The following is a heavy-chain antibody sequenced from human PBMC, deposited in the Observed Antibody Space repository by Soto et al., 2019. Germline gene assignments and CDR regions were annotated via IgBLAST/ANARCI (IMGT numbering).Heavy chain of an antibody. CDR1: GLTFGSRA. J-gene: IGHJ4*02. CDR2: ITDTGGDA. V-gene: IGHV3-23*01. Sequence: EVQLLESGGDLIQPGGSLRLSCVASGLTFGSRAMSWVRQSPGEGLEWVSTITDTGGDAKYADSVRGRFAISRDNSKNTLYLQMNSLRAEDTAVYYCAKASGYSSSWVFDYWGQGTLVTVSS. D-gene: IGHD6-13*01. CDR3: AKASGYSSSWVFDY.